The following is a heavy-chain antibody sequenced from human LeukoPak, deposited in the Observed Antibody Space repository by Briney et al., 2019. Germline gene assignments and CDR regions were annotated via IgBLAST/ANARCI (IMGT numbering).Heavy chain of an antibody. V-gene: IGHV4-34*01. J-gene: IGHJ4*02. CDR2: INHSGST. Sequence: SETLSLTCAVYGGSFSGYHWSWIRQPPGKGLEWIGEINHSGSTNYNPSLKSRVTISVDTSKNQFSLKLSSVTAADTAVYYCARSYDYVWGSYRYIPLPDWGQGTLVTVSS. CDR1: GGSFSGYH. CDR3: ARSYDYVWGSYRYIPLPD. D-gene: IGHD3-16*02.